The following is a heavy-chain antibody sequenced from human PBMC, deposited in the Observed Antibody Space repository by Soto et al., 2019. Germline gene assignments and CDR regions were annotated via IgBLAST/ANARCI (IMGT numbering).Heavy chain of an antibody. V-gene: IGHV3-30*18. J-gene: IGHJ3*02. Sequence: GGSLRLSCAASGFTFSSYGMHWVRQAPGKGLEWVAVISCDGSNKYYADSVKGRFTISRDNSKNTLYLQMNSLRAEDTAVYYCAKDPLTFYGGDAFDIWGQGTMVTVSS. CDR1: GFTFSSYG. D-gene: IGHD4-17*01. CDR2: ISCDGSNK. CDR3: AKDPLTFYGGDAFDI.